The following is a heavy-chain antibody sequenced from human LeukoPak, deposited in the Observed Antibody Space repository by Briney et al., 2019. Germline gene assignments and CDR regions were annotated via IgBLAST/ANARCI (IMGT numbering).Heavy chain of an antibody. V-gene: IGHV4-34*01. CDR1: GGSFSGYY. CDR2: INHSGST. CDR3: ARRIRGTGAFDI. D-gene: IGHD3-10*01. Sequence: PSETLSLTCSVYGGSFSGYYWSWIRQSPGKGLEWIGEINHSGSTYYNPSLKSRVTISVDTSKNQFSLKLSSVTAADTAVYYCARRIRGTGAFDIWGQGTMVTVSS. J-gene: IGHJ3*02.